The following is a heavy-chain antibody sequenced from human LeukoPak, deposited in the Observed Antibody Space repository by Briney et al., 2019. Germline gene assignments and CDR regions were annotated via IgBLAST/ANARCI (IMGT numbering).Heavy chain of an antibody. CDR2: IIPIFGTA. Sequence: SVKVSCKASGGTFSSYAISWVRQAPGQGLEWMGGIIPIFGTANHAQKFQGRVTMTEDTSTDTAYMELSSLRSEDTAVYYCATSGRRAGAYYFDYWDQGTLVTVSS. CDR1: GGTFSSYA. J-gene: IGHJ4*02. CDR3: ATSGRRAGAYYFDY. V-gene: IGHV1-69*06. D-gene: IGHD1-26*01.